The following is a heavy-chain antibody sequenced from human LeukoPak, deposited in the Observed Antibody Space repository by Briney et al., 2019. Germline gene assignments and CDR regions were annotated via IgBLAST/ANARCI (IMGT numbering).Heavy chain of an antibody. CDR2: ISAYNGNT. CDR1: GYTFTSYG. D-gene: IGHD6-19*01. CDR3: ASTSSGWPDYYYYGMDV. Sequence: GASVKVSCKASGYTFTSYGISWVRQAPGQGLEWMGRISAYNGNTNYAQKLQGRDTMTTDTSTSTAYMELRSLRSDDTAVYYCASTSSGWPDYYYYGMDVWGQGTTVTVSS. J-gene: IGHJ6*02. V-gene: IGHV1-18*01.